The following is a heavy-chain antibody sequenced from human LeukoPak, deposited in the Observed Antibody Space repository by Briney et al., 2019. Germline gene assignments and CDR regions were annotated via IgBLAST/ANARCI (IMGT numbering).Heavy chain of an antibody. V-gene: IGHV4-39*02. CDR3: SRGADDYKLGNF. CDR2: IYSSAFT. Sequence: SHTLSLICSVSGGSFDNSYCWTWVRPSPGKRPEWIATIYSSAFTYYNPSLGSRATVSGDTSKNLFSLKFRSVTAADTAVYYCSRGADDYKLGNFWGQGTLVTVSS. J-gene: IGHJ4*02. D-gene: IGHD5-24*01. CDR1: GGSFDNSYC.